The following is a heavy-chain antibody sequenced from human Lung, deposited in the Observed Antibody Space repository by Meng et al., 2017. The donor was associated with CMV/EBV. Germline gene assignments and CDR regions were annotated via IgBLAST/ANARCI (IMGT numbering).Heavy chain of an antibody. CDR2: VYYNGRT. CDR1: GGSISTYH. V-gene: IGHV4-59*01. Sequence: SETXSLXCIVSGGSISTYHWSWIRQPPGKGLEWIGYVYYNGRTNYNPSLKSRLTISVDTSKTHFSLKLSSVTAADTAVYYCAREQVTGTRPYYFGLDVWGQETXVTV. J-gene: IGHJ6*02. CDR3: AREQVTGTRPYYFGLDV. D-gene: IGHD2-21*02.